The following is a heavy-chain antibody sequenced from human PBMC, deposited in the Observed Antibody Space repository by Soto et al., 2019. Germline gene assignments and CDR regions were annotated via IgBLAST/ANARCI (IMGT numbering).Heavy chain of an antibody. J-gene: IGHJ5*02. D-gene: IGHD1-1*01. V-gene: IGHV4-34*01. CDR1: GGSFGDYY. CDR3: ARGRPHRRTAHYRRALFAP. Sequence: LSLACAGYGGSFGDYYWGWVRQPPGKGLGWIGDINPSGSTNYNPSLKGRVTLSIDTSKNQFSLELNSVTAADTAVYFCARGRPHRRTAHYRRALFAPRAQRTPVPVSS. CDR2: INPSGST.